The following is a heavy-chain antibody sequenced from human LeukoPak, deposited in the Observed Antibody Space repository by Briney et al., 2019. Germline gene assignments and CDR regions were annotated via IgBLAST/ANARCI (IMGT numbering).Heavy chain of an antibody. CDR1: GFTLSSYA. Sequence: GGSLRLSCAASGFTLSSYAMTWVRQAPGKGLEWVSTITTSDGNTYYADSVKGRFTVSRDNSKNTLYLQMNSLRAEDTAVYYCAKDGGLWVSAHWGDSWGRGTLVTVSS. CDR3: AKDGGLWVSAHWGDS. J-gene: IGHJ4*02. CDR2: ITTSDGNT. V-gene: IGHV3-23*01. D-gene: IGHD7-27*01.